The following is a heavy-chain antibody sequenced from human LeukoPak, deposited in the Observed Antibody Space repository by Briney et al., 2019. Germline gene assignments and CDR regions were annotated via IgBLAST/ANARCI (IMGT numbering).Heavy chain of an antibody. CDR2: ISYTGNTK. D-gene: IGHD6-6*01. CDR3: VKESDEYSSSSSDY. CDR1: GFTFNNYG. Sequence: GGSLRLSCVASGFTFNNYGMQWVRQAPGKGLEWVAVISYTGNTKYYVDSVKGRFTISRDNSKNTLYLQMNSLRAEDTAVYYCVKESDEYSSSSSDYWGQGTLVTVSS. V-gene: IGHV3-30*18. J-gene: IGHJ4*02.